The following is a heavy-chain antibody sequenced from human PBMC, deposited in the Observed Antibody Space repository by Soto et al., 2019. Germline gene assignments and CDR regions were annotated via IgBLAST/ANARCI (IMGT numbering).Heavy chain of an antibody. CDR1: GGTFSNYA. CDR3: ARDNPYTNSFGNWFDP. V-gene: IGHV1-69*01. CDR2: IIPVFGTV. J-gene: IGHJ5*02. Sequence: QVRLVRSGAEVKNPGSSVKVSFKASGGTFSNYAITWLRLALGQGLEWLGGIIPVFGTVNYAQKFQGRVTITADESTSTAYMELNRLRSEDTAVYYCARDNPYTNSFGNWFDPWGQGTLVIVS. D-gene: IGHD6-13*01.